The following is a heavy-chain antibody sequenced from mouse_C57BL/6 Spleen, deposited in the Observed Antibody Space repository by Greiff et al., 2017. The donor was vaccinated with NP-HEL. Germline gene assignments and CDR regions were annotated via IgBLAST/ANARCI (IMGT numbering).Heavy chain of an antibody. D-gene: IGHD2-2*01. CDR3: ARRGGYDEGFAY. CDR2: IDPSDSYT. V-gene: IGHV1-59*01. Sequence: VQLKQPGAELVRPGTSVKLSCKASGYTFTSYWMHWVKQRPGQGLEWIGVIDPSDSYTNYNQKFKGKATLTVDTSSSTAYMQLSSLTSEDSAVYYCARRGGYDEGFAYWGQGTLVTVSA. CDR1: GYTFTSYW. J-gene: IGHJ3*01.